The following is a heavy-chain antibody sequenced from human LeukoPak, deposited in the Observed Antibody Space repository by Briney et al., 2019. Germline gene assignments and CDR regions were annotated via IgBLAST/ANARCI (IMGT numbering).Heavy chain of an antibody. CDR3: ARDNYDSSTPYYFDY. J-gene: IGHJ4*02. Sequence: GGSLRLSCAASGFTFSSYEMNWVRQAPGKGLEWVSYISSGGSTIYNADSVKGRFTISRDNAKNSLYLQMNSLRVEDTAVYYCARDNYDSSTPYYFDYWGQGTLVTVSS. CDR1: GFTFSSYE. D-gene: IGHD3-22*01. CDR2: ISSGGSTI. V-gene: IGHV3-48*03.